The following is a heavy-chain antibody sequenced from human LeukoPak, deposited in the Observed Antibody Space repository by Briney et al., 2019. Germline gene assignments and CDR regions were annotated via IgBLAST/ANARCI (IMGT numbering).Heavy chain of an antibody. CDR3: AGAMGYNLFDY. Sequence: GGSLRLSCAASGFTITSNYMSWVRQAPGKGLEWVAAMYSGGNTYYADSVRGRYTISRDSSMNTLYLQMNSLRGEDTAVYYCAGAMGYNLFDYWGQGALVTVSS. J-gene: IGHJ4*02. V-gene: IGHV3-66*02. CDR2: MYSGGNT. CDR1: GFTITSNY. D-gene: IGHD5-24*01.